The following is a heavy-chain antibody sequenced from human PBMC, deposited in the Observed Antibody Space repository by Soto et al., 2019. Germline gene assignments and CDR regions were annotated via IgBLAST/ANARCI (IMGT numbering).Heavy chain of an antibody. CDR2: MNPNSGNT. J-gene: IGHJ6*03. V-gene: IGHV1-8*01. CDR3: ARGPGSWYYYYMDV. D-gene: IGHD6-13*01. CDR1: GYTFTSYD. Sequence: QVQLVQSGAEVKKPGASVKVSCKASGYTFTSYDINWVRQATGQGLEWMGWMNPNSGNTGYAQKFQGRVTMTRNTSIRTAYMELSSLRSEDTAVYSCARGPGSWYYYYMDVWGQGTTVTVAS.